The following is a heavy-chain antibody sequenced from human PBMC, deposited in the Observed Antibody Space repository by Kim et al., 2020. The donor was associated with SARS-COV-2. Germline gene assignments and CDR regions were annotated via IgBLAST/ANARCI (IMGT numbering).Heavy chain of an antibody. CDR2: ISYDGSNK. D-gene: IGHD6-13*01. CDR1: GFTFSSYA. V-gene: IGHV3-30*04. Sequence: GGSLRLSCAASGFTFSSYAMHWVRQAPGKGLEWVAVISYDGSNKYYADSVKGRFTVSRDNSKNTLYLQMNSLRAEDTAVYYCAREGIAAAGTFFYNYYYYGMDVWCQGTTVTVSS. CDR3: AREGIAAAGTFFYNYYYYGMDV. J-gene: IGHJ6*02.